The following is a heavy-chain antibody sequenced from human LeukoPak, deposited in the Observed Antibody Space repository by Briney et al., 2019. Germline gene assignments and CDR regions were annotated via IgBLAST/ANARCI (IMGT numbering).Heavy chain of an antibody. CDR3: AKGSLGGSQLWFPPFDY. CDR2: ISGSGGST. J-gene: IGHJ4*02. CDR1: GFTFSSYA. V-gene: IGHV3-23*01. D-gene: IGHD5-18*01. Sequence: GGSLRLSCAASGFTFSSYAMSWVRQAPGKGLEWVSAISGSGGSTYYADSVKGRFTISRDNSKNTLYLQMNSLRAEDTAVYYCAKGSLGGSQLWFPPFDYWGQGTLVTVSS.